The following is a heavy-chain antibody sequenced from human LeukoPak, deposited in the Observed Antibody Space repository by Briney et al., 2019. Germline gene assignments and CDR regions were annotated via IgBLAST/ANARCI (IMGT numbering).Heavy chain of an antibody. CDR3: ARGDPHADL. CDR1: GLDLSTYE. V-gene: IGHV3-48*03. CDR2: ITISGHTK. Sequence: GGPLRLSCAASGLDLSTYEMNWVRQAPGKGLEWIADITISGHTKNYADSVKGRFTISRDNARTSLYLQMNSLRVEDTGVYYCARGDPHADLWGQGTRVTVSS. J-gene: IGHJ5*02.